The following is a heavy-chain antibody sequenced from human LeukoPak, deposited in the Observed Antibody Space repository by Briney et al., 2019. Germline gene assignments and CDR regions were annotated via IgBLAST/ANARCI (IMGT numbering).Heavy chain of an antibody. D-gene: IGHD3-22*01. CDR3: ARYSSGYYYEDY. CDR2: ISGSGGST. J-gene: IGHJ4*02. Sequence: GGSLRLSCAASGFTFSSYAMTWVRQAPGKGLEWVSTISGSGGSTYYADSVKGRFTISRDNSQNTLYLQMNTLGAEDTAVYYCARYSSGYYYEDYWGQGTLVTVSS. CDR1: GFTFSSYA. V-gene: IGHV3-23*01.